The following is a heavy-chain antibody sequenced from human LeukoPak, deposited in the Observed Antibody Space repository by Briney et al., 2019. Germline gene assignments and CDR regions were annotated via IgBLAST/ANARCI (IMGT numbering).Heavy chain of an antibody. V-gene: IGHV3-11*01. CDR3: ARDVRVEWELGIDC. D-gene: IGHD1-26*01. CDR2: ISSSGSTI. J-gene: IGHJ4*02. Sequence: PGGSLRLSCAASGFTFSDYYMSWIRQAPGKGLEWVSYISSSGSTIYYADSVKGRFTISRDNAKNSLYLQMNSLRAEDTAVYYCARDVRVEWELGIDCWGQGTLVTVSS. CDR1: GFTFSDYY.